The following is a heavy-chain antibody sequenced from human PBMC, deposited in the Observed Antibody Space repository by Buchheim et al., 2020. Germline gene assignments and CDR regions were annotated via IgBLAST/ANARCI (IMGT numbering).Heavy chain of an antibody. CDR2: ISGCGGST. CDR1: GFTFSTYA. CDR3: AKDRSSGWPERDFDY. V-gene: IGHV3-23*01. Sequence: EVQLLESGGGLVQPGGSLRLFCAASGFTFSTYAMSWVRQAPGKGLEWVSAISGCGGSTYYADSMKGRFTISRDNSKNTLYLQINSMRAEDAAVYYCAKDRSSGWPERDFDYWGQGTL. D-gene: IGHD6-19*01. J-gene: IGHJ4*02.